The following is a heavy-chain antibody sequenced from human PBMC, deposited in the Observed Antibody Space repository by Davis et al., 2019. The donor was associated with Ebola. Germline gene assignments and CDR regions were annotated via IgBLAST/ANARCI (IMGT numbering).Heavy chain of an antibody. CDR2: ISYDGSNK. CDR3: AKGKQWLAHYFDY. Sequence: GGSLRLSCAASGFTFSSYGMHWVRQAPGKGLEWVAVISYDGSNKYYADSVKGRFTISRDNSKNTLYLQMNSLRAEDTAVYYCAKGKQWLAHYFDYWGQGTLVTVSS. D-gene: IGHD6-19*01. J-gene: IGHJ4*02. CDR1: GFTFSSYG. V-gene: IGHV3-30*18.